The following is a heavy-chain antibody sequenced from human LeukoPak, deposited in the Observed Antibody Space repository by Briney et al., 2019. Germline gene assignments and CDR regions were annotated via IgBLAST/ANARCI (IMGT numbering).Heavy chain of an antibody. CDR2: ISYDGSNK. CDR1: GFTFSSYG. D-gene: IGHD6-19*01. Sequence: GGSLRLSCAASGFTFSSYGMHWVRQAPGKGLEWVAVISYDGSNKYYADSVKGRFTISRDNSKNTLYLQMNSLRAEDTAAYYCAKDRYSSGWLPDYWGQGTLVTVSS. CDR3: AKDRYSSGWLPDY. J-gene: IGHJ4*02. V-gene: IGHV3-30*18.